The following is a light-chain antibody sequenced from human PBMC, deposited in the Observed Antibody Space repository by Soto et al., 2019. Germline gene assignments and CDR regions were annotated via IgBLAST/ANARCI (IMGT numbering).Light chain of an antibody. J-gene: IGKJ5*01. V-gene: IGKV1-33*01. CDR2: DAS. Sequence: DIQMTQSPSSLSASVGDRVTIPCRASQGISNYLAWYQQKPGKVPKLLIYDASDLETGVPSRFSGSGSGTGFTFTISSLQPEDFATYYCQQYESLPLTFGQGTRLEIK. CDR1: QGISNY. CDR3: QQYESLPLT.